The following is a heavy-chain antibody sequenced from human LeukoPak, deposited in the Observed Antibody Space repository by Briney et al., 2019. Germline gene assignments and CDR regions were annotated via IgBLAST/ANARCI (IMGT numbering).Heavy chain of an antibody. Sequence: GASVKVSCKASGGTFSSYAISWVRQAPGQGLEWMGGIIPIFGTANYAQKFQGRVTITADESTSTAYMELSSLRSEDTAVYYCARGGKSSSWTIKHYYFDYWGQGTLVTVSS. CDR3: ARGGKSSSWTIKHYYFDY. V-gene: IGHV1-69*13. J-gene: IGHJ4*02. D-gene: IGHD6-13*01. CDR2: IIPIFGTA. CDR1: GGTFSSYA.